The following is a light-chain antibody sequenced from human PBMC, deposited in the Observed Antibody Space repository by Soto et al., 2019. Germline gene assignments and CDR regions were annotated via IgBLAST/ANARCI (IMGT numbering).Light chain of an antibody. CDR2: WAY. Sequence: DIVMTQSPDSLVVSLGERATIKCKSSQRLVHRSNNKNYLTWYQQKPGQPPKLLIYWAYARESGFPDRFTGSGSGTDFTIAISSLQAEDVATSGCPQYYHCLSLTFGVRTTVELK. CDR3: PQYYHCLSLT. V-gene: IGKV4-1*01. CDR1: QRLVHRSNNKNY. J-gene: IGKJ4*01.